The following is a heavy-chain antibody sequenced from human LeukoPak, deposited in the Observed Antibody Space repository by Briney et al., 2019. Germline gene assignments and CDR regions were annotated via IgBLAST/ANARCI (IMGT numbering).Heavy chain of an antibody. Sequence: GSLRLSCAASGFTFSSYGMDWVRQAPGKGLEWVAVISYDGSNKYYADSVKGRFTISRDNSKNTLYLQMNSLRAEHTAVYYCANSYDILTGYYGFDPWGQGTLVTVSS. J-gene: IGHJ5*02. D-gene: IGHD3-9*01. CDR3: ANSYDILTGYYGFDP. V-gene: IGHV3-30*18. CDR2: ISYDGSNK. CDR1: GFTFSSYG.